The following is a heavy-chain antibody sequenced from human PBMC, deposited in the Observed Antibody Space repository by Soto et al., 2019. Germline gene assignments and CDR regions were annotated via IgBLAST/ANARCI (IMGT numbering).Heavy chain of an antibody. Sequence: SETLSLTCAVSGGSFSGYYWSWIRQPPGKGLEWIGEINHSGSTNYNPSLKSRVTISVDASKNHFSLKLRSVTAADTAMYYCARRSFSGFFDFWGQGTLVTVSS. J-gene: IGHJ4*02. D-gene: IGHD6-19*01. CDR1: GGSFSGYY. CDR3: ARRSFSGFFDF. CDR2: INHSGST. V-gene: IGHV4-34*01.